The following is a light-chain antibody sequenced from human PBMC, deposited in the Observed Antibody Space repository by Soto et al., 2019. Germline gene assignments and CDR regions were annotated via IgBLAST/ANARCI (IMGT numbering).Light chain of an antibody. Sequence: EIVLTQSPGTLSLSPGERATLSCRASQRVNNDYLAWYQQRPGQAPSLLIYGASSRATGIPDRFSGSGSGTDFTLTISGLQPEDFAVYYCQQYGSSKLTFGGGSKVEIK. CDR3: QQYGSSKLT. CDR1: QRVNNDY. CDR2: GAS. J-gene: IGKJ4*01. V-gene: IGKV3-20*01.